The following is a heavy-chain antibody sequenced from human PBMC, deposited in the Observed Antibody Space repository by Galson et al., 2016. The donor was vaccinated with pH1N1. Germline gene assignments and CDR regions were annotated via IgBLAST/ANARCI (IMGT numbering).Heavy chain of an antibody. CDR2: MSFGGSDK. V-gene: IGHV3-30*18. D-gene: IGHD2-15*01. Sequence: CAASGFTFSSYGMHWVRQAPGKGLEWVAGMSFGGSDKYYADSVKGRFTISRDKSKNTPYLQMNSLRAEDTAVYYCAKDQSPYCTGGSCYSKGFDYWGQGTLITVSS. J-gene: IGHJ4*02. CDR1: GFTFSSYG. CDR3: AKDQSPYCTGGSCYSKGFDY.